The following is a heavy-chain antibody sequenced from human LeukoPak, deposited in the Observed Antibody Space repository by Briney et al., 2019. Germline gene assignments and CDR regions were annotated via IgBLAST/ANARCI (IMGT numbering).Heavy chain of an antibody. CDR2: IRSDGSNK. CDR1: GFIFTSYG. Sequence: GGSLRLSCAASGFIFTSYGMHYIRQAPGKGLEWVAFIRSDGSNKYYVDSVKGRFTISRDNSKNTLYLQMNSLRAEDTAVYYCVKGAGYYMDVWGKGTTVTVSS. J-gene: IGHJ6*03. CDR3: VKGAGYYMDV. V-gene: IGHV3-30*02.